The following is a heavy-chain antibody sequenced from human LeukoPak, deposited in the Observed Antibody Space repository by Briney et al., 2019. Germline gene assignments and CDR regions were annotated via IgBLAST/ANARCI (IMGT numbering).Heavy chain of an antibody. Sequence: SETLSLTCTVSGDSIGSHYCAWIRQPPGKGLEWIGHIYNSATTDYNPSFKSRVTISLDTSKKQFSLKMTSVTALDSAVYYCARGGEGYNDDAFEVWGLGTAVTVSS. J-gene: IGHJ3*01. CDR1: GDSIGSHY. CDR2: IYNSATT. CDR3: ARGGEGYNDDAFEV. V-gene: IGHV4-59*11. D-gene: IGHD5-24*01.